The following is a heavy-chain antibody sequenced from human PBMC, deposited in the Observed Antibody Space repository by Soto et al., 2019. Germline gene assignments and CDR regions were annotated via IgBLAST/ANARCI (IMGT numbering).Heavy chain of an antibody. V-gene: IGHV3-21*01. CDR2: ISSSISYI. D-gene: IGHD4-17*01. J-gene: IGHJ4*02. CDR1: GFTFSSYS. Sequence: GGSLRLSCAASGFTFSSYSMNWVRQAPGKGLEWVSSISSSISYIYYADSVKGRFTISIDNAKNSLYLQMNSLRAEDTAVYYCARGRPSTVVDYWGQGTLVTVSS. CDR3: ARGRPSTVVDY.